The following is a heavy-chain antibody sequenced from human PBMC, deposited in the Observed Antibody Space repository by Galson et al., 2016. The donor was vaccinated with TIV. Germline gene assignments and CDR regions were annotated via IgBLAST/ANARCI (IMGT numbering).Heavy chain of an antibody. J-gene: IGHJ6*02. Sequence: SVKVSRKASGYTFTYAMHWVRQAPGQRLEWMGWINAGNGNTKYSQKFQGRVTITRDTSASTAYLELSSLRSEDTAVYYCARGSRYSKGNYYYFGMDVWGQGTTVTVSS. V-gene: IGHV1-3*01. CDR2: INAGNGNT. CDR1: GYTFTYA. CDR3: ARGSRYSKGNYYYFGMDV. D-gene: IGHD4-11*01.